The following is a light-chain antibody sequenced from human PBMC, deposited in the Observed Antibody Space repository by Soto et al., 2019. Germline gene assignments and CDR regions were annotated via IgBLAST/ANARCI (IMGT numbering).Light chain of an antibody. CDR3: QHYNSYSGT. V-gene: IGKV1-5*03. J-gene: IGKJ3*01. CDR1: QSMSSW. Sequence: DIQMTQSPSTLSASVGDRVTITCRASQSMSSWLAWYQQIPGKAPKLLIYKASTLESGVPSRFSGSGSGTEFTLTISSLQPDDFATYYCQHYNSYSGTFGPGTKVDIK. CDR2: KAS.